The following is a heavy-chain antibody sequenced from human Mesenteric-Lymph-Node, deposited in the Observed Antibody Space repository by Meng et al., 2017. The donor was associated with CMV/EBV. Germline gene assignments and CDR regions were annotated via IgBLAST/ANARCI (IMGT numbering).Heavy chain of an antibody. CDR1: GGSISSGGYY. Sequence: SGGSISSGGYYWSWIRQHPGKGLEWIGYVYHSGSTYYNPSLKSRVTISIDTSKNQFSLKLSSVTAADTAVYYCARDRIIVGATTEDYWGQGILVT. CDR3: ARDRIIVGATTEDY. D-gene: IGHD1-26*01. CDR2: VYHSGST. J-gene: IGHJ4*02. V-gene: IGHV4-31*02.